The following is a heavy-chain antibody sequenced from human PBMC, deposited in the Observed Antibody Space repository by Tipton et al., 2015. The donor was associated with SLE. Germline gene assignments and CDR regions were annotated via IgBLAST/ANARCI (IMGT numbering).Heavy chain of an antibody. CDR1: GGSISSGDYY. CDR3: ARYSSGWFNNFDY. Sequence: TLSLTCTVSGGSISSGDYYWSWIRQPPGKGLEWIGYIYYSGSTYYNPSLKSRVTISVDTSKNQFSLKLSSVTAADTAVYYCARYSSGWFNNFDYWGQGTLVTISS. CDR2: IYYSGST. J-gene: IGHJ4*02. V-gene: IGHV4-30-4*01. D-gene: IGHD6-19*01.